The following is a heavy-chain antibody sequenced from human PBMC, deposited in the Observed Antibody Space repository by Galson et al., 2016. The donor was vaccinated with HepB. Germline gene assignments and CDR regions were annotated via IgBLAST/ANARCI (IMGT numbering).Heavy chain of an antibody. Sequence: SLRLSCAGSRFTLSSYWMTWVRQAPGKGLEWVAVIKPDGTEKYYVESVKGRFTITRDNAKSSVYLEKNNLRVDDTAVYYCATHWLPRTPFDYWGQGTLVTVSS. CDR2: IKPDGTEK. CDR3: ATHWLPRTPFDY. J-gene: IGHJ4*02. V-gene: IGHV3-7*01. CDR1: RFTLSSYW. D-gene: IGHD3-9*01.